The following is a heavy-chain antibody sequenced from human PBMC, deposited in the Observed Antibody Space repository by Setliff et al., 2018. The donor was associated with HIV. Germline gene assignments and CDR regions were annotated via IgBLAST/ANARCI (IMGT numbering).Heavy chain of an antibody. V-gene: IGHV4-39*01. CDR2: FHYSGST. D-gene: IGHD5-18*01. J-gene: IGHJ6*02. Sequence: PSETLSLTCTVSGGSISSTTYYWGWIRQPPGKGLEWIGSFHYSGSTSYNPSLKSRVAISVDTSKSQFSLKMTSVTAADTAVYYCARGLSVYSYANVYYYHGMDVWAKGPRSPSP. CDR1: GGSISSTTYY. CDR3: ARGLSVYSYANVYYYHGMDV.